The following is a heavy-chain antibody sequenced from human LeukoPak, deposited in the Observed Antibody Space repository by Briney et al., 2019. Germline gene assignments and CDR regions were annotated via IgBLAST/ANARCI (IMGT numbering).Heavy chain of an antibody. J-gene: IGHJ4*02. Sequence: QPGGSLRLSCAASGFTFNNYGMHWARQAPGKGLEWVALISYDGSNKNYADSVKGRFTISRDNSKNTLYLQMNSLRAEDTAVYYCAMEDPIYGDYVGAFGYWGQGTLVTVSS. V-gene: IGHV3-30*03. CDR3: AMEDPIYGDYVGAFGY. CDR2: ISYDGSNK. D-gene: IGHD4-17*01. CDR1: GFTFNNYG.